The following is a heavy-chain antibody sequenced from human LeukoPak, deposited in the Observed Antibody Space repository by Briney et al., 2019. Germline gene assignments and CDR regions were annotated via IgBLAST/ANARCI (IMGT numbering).Heavy chain of an antibody. V-gene: IGHV4-61*02. CDR3: ARAREFYSDSNAYEV. CDR1: GTSITSGSYF. J-gene: IGHJ3*01. CDR2: IYSSGRT. D-gene: IGHD3-22*01. Sequence: KPSETLSLTCTISGTSITSGSYFWSWIRQPAGNELEWLGLIYSSGRTNYNPSLKSRVTFSVDTSKNQFSLKLRSVTAADTAVYYSARAREFYSDSNAYEVWGQGTRVTVSS.